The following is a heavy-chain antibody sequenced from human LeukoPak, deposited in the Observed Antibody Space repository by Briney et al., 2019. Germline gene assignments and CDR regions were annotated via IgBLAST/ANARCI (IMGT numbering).Heavy chain of an antibody. V-gene: IGHV4-34*01. CDR3: AREGGYSYGDAPLHFDY. Sequence: SETLSLTCAVYGGSFSGYYWSWIRQPPGKGLEWIGEINHSGSTNYNPSLKSRVTISVDTSKNQFSLKLSSVTAADTAVYYCAREGGYSYGDAPLHFDYWGQGTLVTVSS. CDR2: INHSGST. CDR1: GGSFSGYY. J-gene: IGHJ4*02. D-gene: IGHD5-18*01.